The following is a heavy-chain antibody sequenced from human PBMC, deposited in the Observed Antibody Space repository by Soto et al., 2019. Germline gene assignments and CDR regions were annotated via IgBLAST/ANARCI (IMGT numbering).Heavy chain of an antibody. V-gene: IGHV3-66*01. CDR3: ARGLHYYDGSGYYFP. D-gene: IGHD3-22*01. CDR2: IYSGGST. J-gene: IGHJ4*02. Sequence: GGSLGLSCAVSGFTVSSHYMSWVRQAPGKGLEWVSVIYSGGSTYYADSVKGRFTISRDNSKNTLYLQMNSLRAEDSAVYYCARGLHYYDGSGYYFPWGQGTLVTGSS. CDR1: GFTVSSHY.